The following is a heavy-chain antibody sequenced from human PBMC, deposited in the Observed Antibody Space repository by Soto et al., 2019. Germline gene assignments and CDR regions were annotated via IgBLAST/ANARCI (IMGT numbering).Heavy chain of an antibody. CDR3: ASDGLADY. Sequence: GGSLRLSCAGSGLTFSSYGIHWVRQAPGKGLEWVAVISYDGSNKYYADSVKGRFTISRDNSKNTLYLQMNSLRAEDTAVYYCASDGLADYWGQGTLVTVSS. J-gene: IGHJ4*02. V-gene: IGHV3-30*03. D-gene: IGHD6-6*01. CDR1: GLTFSSYG. CDR2: ISYDGSNK.